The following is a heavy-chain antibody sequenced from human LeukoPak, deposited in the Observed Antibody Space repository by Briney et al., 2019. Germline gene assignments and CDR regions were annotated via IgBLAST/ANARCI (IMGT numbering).Heavy chain of an antibody. CDR3: ARVYSGYDYRYIDY. Sequence: SETLSLTCTVSGGSISSYYWSWIRQRPGKGLEWIGYIYYSGSTNYNPSLKSRVTISVDTSKNQFSLKLSSVTAADTAVYYCARVYSGYDYRYIDYWGQGTLVTVSS. CDR1: GGSISSYY. CDR2: IYYSGST. D-gene: IGHD5-12*01. V-gene: IGHV4-59*01. J-gene: IGHJ4*02.